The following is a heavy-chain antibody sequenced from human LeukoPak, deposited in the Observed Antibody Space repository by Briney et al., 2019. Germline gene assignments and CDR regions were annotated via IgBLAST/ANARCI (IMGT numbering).Heavy chain of an antibody. CDR2: ISSSSSYI. CDR3: ARGATAPTFGGVMIY. CDR1: GFTFSSYS. V-gene: IGHV3-21*01. D-gene: IGHD3-16*01. Sequence: GGSLRLSCAASGFTFSSYSMNWVRQAPGKGLEWVSSISSSSSYIYYADSVKGRFTISRDNAKNSLYLQMNSLRAEDTAVYYCARGATAPTFGGVMIYWGQGTLVTVSS. J-gene: IGHJ4*02.